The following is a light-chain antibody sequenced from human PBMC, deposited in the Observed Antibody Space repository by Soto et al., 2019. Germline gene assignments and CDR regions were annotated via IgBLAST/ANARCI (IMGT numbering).Light chain of an antibody. CDR3: GSITRSSTSV. J-gene: IGLJ1*01. CDR1: SSDVGGFEY. CDR2: DVT. V-gene: IGLV2-14*01. Sequence: QAGLRQPASVSVSPGQSITISCTGTSSDVGGFEYVSWYQHQPGKAPKLIIYDVTKRPSGVSNRFSGSKSGNTASLTISGIQAEDEGDYYCGSITRSSTSVFGTGTKVTVL.